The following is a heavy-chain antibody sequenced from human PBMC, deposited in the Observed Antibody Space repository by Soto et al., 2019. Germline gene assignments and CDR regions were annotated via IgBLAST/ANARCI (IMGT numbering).Heavy chain of an antibody. J-gene: IGHJ6*02. CDR3: AYSSTVTTYYYYYGMDV. Sequence: WASVKVSCKASGYTFTSYDINWVRQATGQGLEWMGWMNPNSGNTGYAQKFQGRVTMTRNTSISTAYMELSSLRSEDTAVYYCAYSSTVTTYYYYYGMDVWGQGTTVTVSS. CDR2: MNPNSGNT. V-gene: IGHV1-8*01. D-gene: IGHD4-17*01. CDR1: GYTFTSYD.